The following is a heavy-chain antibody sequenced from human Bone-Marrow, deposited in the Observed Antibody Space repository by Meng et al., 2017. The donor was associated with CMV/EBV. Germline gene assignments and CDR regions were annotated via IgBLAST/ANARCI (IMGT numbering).Heavy chain of an antibody. CDR1: GFIFSSYW. D-gene: IGHD2-15*01. J-gene: IGHJ4*02. CDR3: ARDPVVSGDYYFDY. Sequence: GESLKISCAASGFIFSSYWMSWVRQAPGKGLEWVANIKQDGTEKYYVDSVKGRFTIYRDNTKNSLYLQMNSLRAEDTAVYYCARDPVVSGDYYFDYWGQGKLVTASS. V-gene: IGHV3-7*01. CDR2: IKQDGTEK.